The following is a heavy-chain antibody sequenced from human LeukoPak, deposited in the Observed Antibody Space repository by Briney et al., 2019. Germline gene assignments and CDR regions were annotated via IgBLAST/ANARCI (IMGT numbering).Heavy chain of an antibody. CDR2: ICGSGGTK. CDR1: RFTLSRYK. CDR3: ARGGWYFDY. D-gene: IGHD6-19*01. Sequence: PGGSLRLSSAPPRFTLSRYKMSSVRQAPGKGLEWLSYICGSGGTKAYADSLRGRFTISRDNANKSLYLQMNSLRAEDTPVYYCARGGWYFDYWGQGTLVTVSS. J-gene: IGHJ4*02. V-gene: IGHV3-48*03.